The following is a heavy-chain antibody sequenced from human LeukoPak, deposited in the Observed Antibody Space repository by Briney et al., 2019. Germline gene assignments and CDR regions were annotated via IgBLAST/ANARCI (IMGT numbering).Heavy chain of an antibody. CDR3: ARYLDYGGNSRVFQH. D-gene: IGHD4-23*01. CDR1: GGSISSTRHY. Sequence: SETLSLTCTVSGGSISSTRHYWGWIRQPPGKGLEWIGSIFYSGSTNYNPSLKSRVTISIDTSKNQFSLKLSSVTAADTAFYYCARYLDYGGNSRVFQHWGQGTLVTVSS. J-gene: IGHJ1*01. CDR2: IFYSGST. V-gene: IGHV4-39*01.